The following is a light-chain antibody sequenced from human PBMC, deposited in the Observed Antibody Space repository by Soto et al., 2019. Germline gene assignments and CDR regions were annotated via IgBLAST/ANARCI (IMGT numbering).Light chain of an antibody. CDR2: GTS. Sequence: EIVMTQSPVTLSVSPGERATLSCRASKNISRSVAWYQQKPGQGPSLLIYGTSTRAGGVPARFSGGGSGTEFTLTITSLQSDDFATYYCQHYNSYSEAFGQGTKVDIK. J-gene: IGKJ1*01. V-gene: IGKV3-15*01. CDR1: KNISRS. CDR3: QHYNSYSEA.